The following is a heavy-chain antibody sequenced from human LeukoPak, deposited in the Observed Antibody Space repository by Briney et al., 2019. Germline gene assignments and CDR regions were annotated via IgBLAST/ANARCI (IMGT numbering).Heavy chain of an antibody. CDR2: ISSSSSHI. CDR1: GFTFSSYA. CDR3: ARIFHYYDSSGYYTSYYYYYMDV. D-gene: IGHD3-22*01. Sequence: GGSLRLSCAASGFTFSSYAIIWVRQAPGKGLEWVSSISSSSSHIYYTDSVKGRFTISRDNAKNSLYLQMNSLRAEDTAVYYCARIFHYYDSSGYYTSYYYYYMDVWGKGTTVTVSS. J-gene: IGHJ6*03. V-gene: IGHV3-21*01.